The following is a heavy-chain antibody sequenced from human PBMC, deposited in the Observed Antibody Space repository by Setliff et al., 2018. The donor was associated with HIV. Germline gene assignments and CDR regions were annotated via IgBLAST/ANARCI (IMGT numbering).Heavy chain of an antibody. D-gene: IGHD1-26*01. CDR3: ARDMTRRIVGSRRADAFDI. V-gene: IGHV3-30*04. CDR1: GFTFSRHA. Sequence: PGGSLRLSCVTSGFTFSRHAMHWVRQAPGKGLEWVTVISYGGKYKFYADSVKDRFTISRDSANTVSLQMNSLRVEDTAVYYCARDMTRRIVGSRRADAFDIWGQGTMVTVSS. J-gene: IGHJ3*02. CDR2: ISYGGKYK.